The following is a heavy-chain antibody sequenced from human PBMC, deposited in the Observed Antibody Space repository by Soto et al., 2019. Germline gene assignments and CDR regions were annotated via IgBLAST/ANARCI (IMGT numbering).Heavy chain of an antibody. CDR1: SFTFSSYS. Sequence: EVQLVESGGGLVKPGGSLRLSCAASSFTFSSYSMNWVRQAPGKGLEWVASMSGGGSYIYYADTVKGRFTISRDNAKNALYLQLNSLRAEDTAVYYCAKSQALAGRSYFYYGIDVWGQGTTVTVSS. V-gene: IGHV3-21*04. J-gene: IGHJ6*02. CDR3: AKSQALAGRSYFYYGIDV. D-gene: IGHD6-19*01. CDR2: MSGGGSYI.